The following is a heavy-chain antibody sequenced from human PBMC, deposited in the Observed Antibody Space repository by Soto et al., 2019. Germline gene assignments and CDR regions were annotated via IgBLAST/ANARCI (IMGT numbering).Heavy chain of an antibody. CDR2: INHSGST. V-gene: IGHV4-34*01. D-gene: IGHD3-10*01. CDR1: GGSFSGYY. J-gene: IGHJ6*03. CDR3: ARGYGSGSYYYMDV. Sequence: SETLSLTCAVCGGSFSGYYWSWIRQPPGKGLEWIGEINHSGSTNYNPSLKSRVTISVDTSKNQFSLKLSSVTAADTAVYYCARGYGSGSYYYMDVWGKGTTVTVSS.